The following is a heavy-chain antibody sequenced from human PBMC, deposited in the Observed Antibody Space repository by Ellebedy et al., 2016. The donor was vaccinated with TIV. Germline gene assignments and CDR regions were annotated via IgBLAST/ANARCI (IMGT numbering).Heavy chain of an antibody. D-gene: IGHD3-10*01. CDR3: VTGRGEGGLPSFFDL. CDR2: ITTNSHYK. J-gene: IGHJ4*02. Sequence: GESLKISCTASGFIFSSRCLHWVRQAPGRGLEWVSSITTNSHYKTYRDSVKGRFTISRDNARSSLSLQMDSLRAEDTAVYYCVTGRGEGGLPSFFDLWGQGTLVSVST. CDR1: GFIFSSRC. V-gene: IGHV3-21*01.